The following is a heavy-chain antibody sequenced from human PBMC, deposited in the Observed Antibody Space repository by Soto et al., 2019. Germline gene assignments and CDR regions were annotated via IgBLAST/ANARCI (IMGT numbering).Heavy chain of an antibody. CDR2: IYPADSDT. Sequence: PVESLKISCSVSGDSFTSYWIGWVRQMPGKGLEWMGIIYPADSDTRYRPSFQGQVTISADKSISTAYLQWSSLKASDTAMYYCARHSGVLEFLDLWGQGTLVTVSS. D-gene: IGHD3-3*02. J-gene: IGHJ5*02. CDR3: ARHSGVLEFLDL. CDR1: GDSFTSYW. V-gene: IGHV5-51*01.